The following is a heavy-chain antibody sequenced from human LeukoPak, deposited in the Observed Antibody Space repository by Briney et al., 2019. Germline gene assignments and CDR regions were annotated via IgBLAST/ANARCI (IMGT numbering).Heavy chain of an antibody. Sequence: SETLSLTCTVSGGSISSSSYYWGWIRQPPGKGLEWIGSIYYSGSTYYNPSLKSRVTISVDTSKNQFSLKLSSVTAADTAVYYCARRRGRLGYCSSTSCHFDYWGQGTLVTVSS. CDR2: IYYSGST. J-gene: IGHJ4*02. CDR3: ARRRGRLGYCSSTSCHFDY. V-gene: IGHV4-39*07. D-gene: IGHD2-2*01. CDR1: GGSISSSSYY.